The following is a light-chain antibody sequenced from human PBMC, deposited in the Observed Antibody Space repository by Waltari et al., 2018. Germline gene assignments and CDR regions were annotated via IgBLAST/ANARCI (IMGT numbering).Light chain of an antibody. Sequence: QSVLTQPPSASGTPGQSVTIPCSGSRPNIGRNTVNWYQQLPGTAPKLLIYDNIDRHSGVPDRFSCSKSGTSASLAISELQSEDEADYHCAAWDDNLNGVVFGGGTKLTVL. CDR3: AAWDDNLNGVV. CDR1: RPNIGRNT. J-gene: IGLJ2*01. CDR2: DNI. V-gene: IGLV1-44*01.